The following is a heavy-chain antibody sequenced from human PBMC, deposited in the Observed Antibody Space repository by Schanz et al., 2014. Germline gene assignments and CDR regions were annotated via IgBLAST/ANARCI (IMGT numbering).Heavy chain of an antibody. V-gene: IGHV3-23*04. CDR3: VRDELLWFGEVLSLDY. J-gene: IGHJ4*02. CDR1: GFTFSSYA. CDR2: ISGGGGTT. Sequence: EVQLVESGGGLVQPGGSLRLSCAASGFTFSSYAMSWVRQAPGKGLEWVSAISGGGGTTYYADSVKGRFTISRDNAENTLFLQMNSLRPEDTALYYCVRDELLWFGEVLSLDYWGQGALVTVSS. D-gene: IGHD3-10*01.